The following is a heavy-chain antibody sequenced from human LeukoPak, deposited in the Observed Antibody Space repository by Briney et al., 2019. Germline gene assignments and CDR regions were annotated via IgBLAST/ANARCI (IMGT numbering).Heavy chain of an antibody. D-gene: IGHD1-26*01. Sequence: GESLKISCKGSGYSFTSYWIGWVRQMPGKGLEWMGIIYPGDSDTRYSPSFQGQVTISADKSISTAYLQWSSLKASDTAMYYCARLLGIVGAGLAPLDYWGQGTLVTVSS. J-gene: IGHJ4*02. CDR2: IYPGDSDT. CDR3: ARLLGIVGAGLAPLDY. V-gene: IGHV5-51*01. CDR1: GYSFTSYW.